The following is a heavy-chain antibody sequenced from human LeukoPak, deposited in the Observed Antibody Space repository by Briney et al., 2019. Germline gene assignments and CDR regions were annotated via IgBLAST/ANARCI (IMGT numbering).Heavy chain of an antibody. Sequence: GGSLRLSCAASGFTFRSYWMSWVRQAPGKGLEWVANINQDRSQKYYVDSVGGRFTISRDNAKSSLFLQMNSLRAEDTAVYYCARDRGYGSGSYYIRVFDYWGQGTLVTVSS. J-gene: IGHJ4*02. CDR3: ARDRGYGSGSYYIRVFDY. CDR1: GFTFRSYW. CDR2: INQDRSQK. D-gene: IGHD3-10*01. V-gene: IGHV3-7*03.